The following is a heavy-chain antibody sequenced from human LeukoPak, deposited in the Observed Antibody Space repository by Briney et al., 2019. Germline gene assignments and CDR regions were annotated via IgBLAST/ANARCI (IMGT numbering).Heavy chain of an antibody. CDR3: ARDRAYYDFWSGYYHYGMDV. D-gene: IGHD3-3*01. CDR2: TYYRSKWYN. J-gene: IGHJ6*02. CDR1: GDSVSSNSAA. V-gene: IGHV6-1*01. Sequence: PSQTLSLTCAISGDSVSSNSAAWNWIRQSPSRGLEWLGRTYYRSKWYNDYAVSVESRITINPDTSKNQFSLQLNSVTPEDTAVYYCARDRAYYDFWSGYYHYGMDVWGQGTTVTVSS.